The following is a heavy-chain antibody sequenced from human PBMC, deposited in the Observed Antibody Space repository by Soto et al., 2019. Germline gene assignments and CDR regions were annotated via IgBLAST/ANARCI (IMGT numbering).Heavy chain of an antibody. V-gene: IGHV1-69*12. Sequence: QVQLVQSGAEVKKPGSSVKVSCKASGGTFSSYAISWVRQAPRQGLEWMGGIIPIFGTANYAQKFQGRVTITADESTSTAYMELSSLRSEDTAVYYCASGAAAAVNYYYYYGMDVWGQGTTVTVSS. J-gene: IGHJ6*02. D-gene: IGHD6-13*01. CDR3: ASGAAAAVNYYYYYGMDV. CDR1: GGTFSSYA. CDR2: IIPIFGTA.